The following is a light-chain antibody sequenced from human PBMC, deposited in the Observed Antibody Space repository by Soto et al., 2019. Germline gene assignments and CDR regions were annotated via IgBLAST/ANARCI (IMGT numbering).Light chain of an antibody. V-gene: IGKV1-5*01. Sequence: DIQMTQSASTLSASVGDRVTITCRASQSISSWLAWYRQKPGKAPKLLIYDASSLESGVPSRFSGSGSGTEFTLTISSLQPDDFATYYCQQYNSYPLTFGGGTKV. J-gene: IGKJ4*01. CDR1: QSISSW. CDR2: DAS. CDR3: QQYNSYPLT.